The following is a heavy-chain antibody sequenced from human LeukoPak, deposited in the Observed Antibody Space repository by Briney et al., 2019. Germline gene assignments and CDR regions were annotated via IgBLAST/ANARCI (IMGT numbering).Heavy chain of an antibody. V-gene: IGHV4-61*01. Sequence: KPSETLSLTCTVSGGSVSSGTFDWSWIRQPPGKGLEWIGYISDSVTTKYSPSLKSRVTISVDTSKNQFSLRLSSVTAADTAVYYSARLASGSYGPLTPFDYWGQGTLVTVSS. CDR1: GGSVSSGTFD. D-gene: IGHD1-26*01. CDR2: ISDSVTT. CDR3: ARLASGSYGPLTPFDY. J-gene: IGHJ4*02.